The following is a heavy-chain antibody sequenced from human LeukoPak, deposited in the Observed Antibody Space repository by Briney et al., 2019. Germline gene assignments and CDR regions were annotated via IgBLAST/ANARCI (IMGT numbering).Heavy chain of an antibody. CDR3: AKEDTMVRGVINRLGDAFDI. V-gene: IGHV3-23*01. CDR2: ITGGGDNT. J-gene: IGHJ3*02. CDR1: GFTFSTYA. Sequence: GGSLRLSCAASGFTFSTYAMSWVRQAPGKGLEWVSSITGGGDNTYYADSVKGRFTISRDNSKNTLYLQMNSLRAEDTAVYYCAKEDTMVRGVINRLGDAFDIWGQGTMVTVSS. D-gene: IGHD3-10*01.